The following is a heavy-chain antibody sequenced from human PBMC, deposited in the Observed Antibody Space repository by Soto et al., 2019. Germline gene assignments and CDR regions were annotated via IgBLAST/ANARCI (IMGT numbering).Heavy chain of an antibody. J-gene: IGHJ3*02. D-gene: IGHD4-17*01. Sequence: GGSLRLSCTASGFTFGGYAMGWIRQAPGKGLEWVAFIRGRAYSATTEYAASVKGRFTISRDDSKNTLYLQMNSLRTEDTAVYYCAHPRGYGVFDAYDIWGLGAMVTVSS. V-gene: IGHV3-49*03. CDR2: IRGRAYSATT. CDR1: GFTFGGYA. CDR3: AHPRGYGVFDAYDI.